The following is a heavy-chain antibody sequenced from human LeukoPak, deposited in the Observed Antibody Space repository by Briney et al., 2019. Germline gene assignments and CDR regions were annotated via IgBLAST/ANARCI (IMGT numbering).Heavy chain of an antibody. D-gene: IGHD3-22*01. J-gene: IGHJ3*02. CDR3: AKVPYYYDSSGSLAFDI. V-gene: IGHV3-33*06. CDR2: IWYDGSNK. Sequence: PGRFLRLSCAASGFTFSSYGMHWVRQAPGKGLEWVAVIWYDGSNKYYADSVKGRFTISRDNSKNTLYLQMNSLRAEDTAVYYCAKVPYYYDSSGSLAFDIWGQGTMVTVSS. CDR1: GFTFSSYG.